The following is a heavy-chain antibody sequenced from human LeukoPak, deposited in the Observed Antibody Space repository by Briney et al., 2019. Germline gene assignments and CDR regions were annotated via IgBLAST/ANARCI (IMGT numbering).Heavy chain of an antibody. Sequence: SETLSLTCTVSGGSISSYYWSWIRQPPGKGLEWIGYIYYSGSTNYNPSLKSRVTISVDTSKNQFSLKLSSVTAADTAVYYCASRVTSRRPFDYWDQGTLVTVSS. CDR3: ASRVTSRRPFDY. D-gene: IGHD4-23*01. V-gene: IGHV4-59*01. CDR2: IYYSGST. CDR1: GGSISSYY. J-gene: IGHJ4*02.